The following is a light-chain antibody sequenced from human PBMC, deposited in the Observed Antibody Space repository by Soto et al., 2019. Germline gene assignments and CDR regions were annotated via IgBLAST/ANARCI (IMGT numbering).Light chain of an antibody. V-gene: IGKV1D-13*01. Sequence: AIQLTQSPSSLSASVGDRVNITCRASQGISSALAWYQQKPGKAPKVLIYDVSTLQSGVPSRFSGSGSGTDYTLTISSLQPEDFATYYCQQFNNFPLTFGGGTKVEIK. J-gene: IGKJ4*01. CDR2: DVS. CDR1: QGISSA. CDR3: QQFNNFPLT.